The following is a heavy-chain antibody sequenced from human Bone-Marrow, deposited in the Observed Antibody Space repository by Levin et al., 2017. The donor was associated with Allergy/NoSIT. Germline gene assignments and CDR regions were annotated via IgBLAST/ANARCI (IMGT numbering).Heavy chain of an antibody. CDR2: ISAYNGHT. Sequence: ASVKVSCKTSGYTFYTYAISWVRQAPGQGLEWVGWISAYNGHTNYAQKFQARVTMTTDPSTSTANMELKNLRSDDTAVYYCARHRGPTSSDGKYLDPWGQGTLVTVSS. J-gene: IGHJ5*02. V-gene: IGHV1-18*01. D-gene: IGHD6-19*01. CDR1: GYTFYTYA. CDR3: ARHRGPTSSDGKYLDP.